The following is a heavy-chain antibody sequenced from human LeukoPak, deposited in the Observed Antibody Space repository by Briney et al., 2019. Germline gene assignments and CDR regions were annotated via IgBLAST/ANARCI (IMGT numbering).Heavy chain of an antibody. V-gene: IGHV3-48*03. CDR1: GFTFSSYE. D-gene: IGHD3-10*01. CDR2: ISSSGSTI. J-gene: IGHJ1*01. CDR3: VRSITMFQH. Sequence: GGSLRLSCAASGFTFSSYEMNWVRQAPGKGLEWVSYISSSGSTIYYADSVKGRFTISRDNAKNSLYLQMNSLRAEDTAFYYCVRSITMFQHWGQGTLVTVSS.